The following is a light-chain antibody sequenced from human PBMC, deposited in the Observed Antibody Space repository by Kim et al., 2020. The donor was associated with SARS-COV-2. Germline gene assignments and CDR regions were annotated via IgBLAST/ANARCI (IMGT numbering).Light chain of an antibody. CDR1: SIDCGASNY. V-gene: IGLV2-11*01. CDR3: FSYAGRYTLV. CDR2: DVS. Sequence: PVTFSCTGTSIDCGASNYVSWYHHYPGNAPKLMIYDVSQRPSGVPDRFAGSKSGNAATLTISGLQAEDEADYYCFSYAGRYTLVSGGGTQLTVL. J-gene: IGLJ2*01.